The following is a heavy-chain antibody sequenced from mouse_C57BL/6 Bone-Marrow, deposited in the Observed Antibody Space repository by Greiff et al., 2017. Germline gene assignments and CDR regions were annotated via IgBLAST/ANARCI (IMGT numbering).Heavy chain of an antibody. CDR2: ILPGSGST. J-gene: IGHJ1*03. Sequence: QVQLQQSGAELMKPGASVKLSCKATGYTFTGYWIEWVKQRPGHGLEWIGEILPGSGSTTYNEKFKSKATLTVDTSSSTAYMQLSSLTSEDSAVYYCARPYYSNYWYFDVWGRGTTVTVSS. D-gene: IGHD2-5*01. V-gene: IGHV1-9*01. CDR1: GYTFTGYW. CDR3: ARPYYSNYWYFDV.